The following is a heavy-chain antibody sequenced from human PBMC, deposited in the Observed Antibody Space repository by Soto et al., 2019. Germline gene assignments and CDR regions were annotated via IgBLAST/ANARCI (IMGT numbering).Heavy chain of an antibody. J-gene: IGHJ4*02. CDR1: GYTFRSYG. V-gene: IGHV1-18*04. Sequence: PGPSVKVSCKASGYTFRSYGISWVRQAPGQGLEWMGWISADNGNTNYAQKFQGRVTMTTDTSTSTAYMELRSLRSDDTAVYYCARDPRNTAMVDWGQGSLVTVSS. CDR3: ARDPRNTAMVD. CDR2: ISADNGNT. D-gene: IGHD5-18*01.